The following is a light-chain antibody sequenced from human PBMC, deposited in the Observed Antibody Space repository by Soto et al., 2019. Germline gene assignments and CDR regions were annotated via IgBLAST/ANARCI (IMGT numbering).Light chain of an antibody. J-gene: IGKJ2*01. CDR1: QHISVW. V-gene: IGKV1-5*01. CDR2: DAS. Sequence: DIQMTQSPSTLSASVGDGVTITCRASQHISVWLAWYQQRPGKAPKFLMYDASSLETGVPSRFSGSGSGTEFTLTIRSLQPDDSATYYCQQSDSSSPTFGQGTKLEIK. CDR3: QQSDSSSPT.